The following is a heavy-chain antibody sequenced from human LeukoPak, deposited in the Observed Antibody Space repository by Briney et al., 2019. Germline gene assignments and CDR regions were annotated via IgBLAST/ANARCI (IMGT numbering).Heavy chain of an antibody. J-gene: IGHJ4*02. Sequence: GGSLRLSCAASGFTFSTYGMSWVRQAPGKGLEWVSAISGRDTNTYYADSVEGRFTISRDNSKNTLYLQMNSLRAEDTAVYHCAKRSDYGSNGNYFDSWGQGTPVTVSS. D-gene: IGHD4-23*01. CDR2: ISGRDTNT. V-gene: IGHV3-23*01. CDR3: AKRSDYGSNGNYFDS. CDR1: GFTFSTYG.